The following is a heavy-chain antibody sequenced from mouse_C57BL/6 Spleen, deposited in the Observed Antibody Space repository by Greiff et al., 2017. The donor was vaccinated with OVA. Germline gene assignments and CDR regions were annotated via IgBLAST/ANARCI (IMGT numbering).Heavy chain of an antibody. V-gene: IGHV1-50*01. D-gene: IGHD2-5*01. CDR1: GYTFTSYW. Sequence: QVQLQQPGAELVKPGASVKLSCKASGYTFTSYWMQWVKQRPGQGLEWIGEIDPSDSYTNYNQKFKGKATLTVDTSSSTAYMQLSSLTSEDSAVYYCARGSNDYYAMDYWGQGTSVTVSS. CDR2: IDPSDSYT. J-gene: IGHJ4*01. CDR3: ARGSNDYYAMDY.